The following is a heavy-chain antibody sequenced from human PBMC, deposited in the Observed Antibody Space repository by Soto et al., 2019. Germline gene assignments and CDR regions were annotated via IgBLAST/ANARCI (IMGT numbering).Heavy chain of an antibody. CDR2: IKQDGSET. J-gene: IGHJ4*02. CDR3: AREGYNSSFDY. D-gene: IGHD6-6*01. Sequence: PGGSLRLSCAASGFTFSSYWMSWVRQAPGKGLEWVANIKQDGSETYYVDSVKGRFTIPRDNAKNSLYLQMNSLRAEDTAVYYCAREGYNSSFDYWGQGILVTVSS. CDR1: GFTFSSYW. V-gene: IGHV3-7*03.